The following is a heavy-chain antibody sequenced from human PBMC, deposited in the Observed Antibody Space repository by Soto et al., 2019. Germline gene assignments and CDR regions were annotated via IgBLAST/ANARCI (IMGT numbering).Heavy chain of an antibody. CDR3: VTVNLVGGAYCLDY. J-gene: IGHJ4*02. D-gene: IGHD1-1*01. Sequence: QVQLQEWGPGLVKPSQTLSLTCTVSGGSIRNGDYYWGWIRQPPGQGLEWIGYVYYSGTTYSHPSLRCRVTLSVDTSEDKFSLTVSSVTAADTAVYYCVTVNLVGGAYCLDYWGPGTLVTVSS. V-gene: IGHV4-30-4*01. CDR1: GGSIRNGDYY. CDR2: VYYSGTT.